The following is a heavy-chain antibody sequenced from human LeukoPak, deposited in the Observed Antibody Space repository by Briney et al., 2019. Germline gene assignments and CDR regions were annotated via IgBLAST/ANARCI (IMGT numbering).Heavy chain of an antibody. CDR3: ASASGNSSGYYYGSGAFDI. Sequence: GASVKVSCKASGYTLTSYGISWVRQAPGQGLEWMGGIIPIFGTANYAQKFQGRVTITADKSTSTAYMELSSLRSEDTAVYYCASASGNSSGYYYGSGAFDIWGQGTMVTVSS. V-gene: IGHV1-69*06. CDR1: GYTLTSYG. CDR2: IIPIFGTA. D-gene: IGHD3-22*01. J-gene: IGHJ3*02.